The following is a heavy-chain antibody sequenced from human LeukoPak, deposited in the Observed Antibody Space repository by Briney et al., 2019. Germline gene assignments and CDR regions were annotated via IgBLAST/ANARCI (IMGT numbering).Heavy chain of an antibody. CDR3: ARWDYDILTGYSAGGMDV. J-gene: IGHJ6*02. V-gene: IGHV3-33*01. CDR2: IWYDGSNK. Sequence: GGSLRLSCAASGFTFSSYGMHWVRQAPGKGLEWVAVIWYDGSNKYYADSVKGRFTISRDNSKNTLYLQMNSLRAEDTAVYYCARWDYDILTGYSAGGMDVWGQGTTVTVSS. D-gene: IGHD3-9*01. CDR1: GFTFSSYG.